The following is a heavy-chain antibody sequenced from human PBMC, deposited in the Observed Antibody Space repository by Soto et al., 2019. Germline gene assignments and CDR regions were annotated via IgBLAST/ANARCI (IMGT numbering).Heavy chain of an antibody. V-gene: IGHV1-3*01. J-gene: IGHJ4*02. Sequence: HVELVQSGADVKKHGASVTISCKASGYTFTDYALHWVRQAPGQRLEWMGWMNAGVGNTLYSQKFQGRITITRDTSASTAYMELNSLKSEDTAIYYCGRDTGYTFGSLNYWGPGTLVTVSS. CDR3: GRDTGYTFGSLNY. CDR2: MNAGVGNT. CDR1: GYTFTDYA. D-gene: IGHD5-18*01.